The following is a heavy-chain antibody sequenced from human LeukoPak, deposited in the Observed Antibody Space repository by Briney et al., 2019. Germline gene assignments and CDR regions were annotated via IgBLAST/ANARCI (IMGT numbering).Heavy chain of an antibody. D-gene: IGHD2-2*01. V-gene: IGHV3-11*05. Sequence: GGSLRLSCAASGFTFSDYYMSWIRQAPGKGLEWVSFISGSGSNTKYADSVKGRFTISRDNAKNSLYLQMNSLRAEDTAVYYCVRDSAHTVVVPAVIPPGLDNWFDPWGQGTLVTVSS. CDR3: VRDSAHTVVVPAVIPPGLDNWFDP. J-gene: IGHJ5*02. CDR2: ISGSGSNT. CDR1: GFTFSDYY.